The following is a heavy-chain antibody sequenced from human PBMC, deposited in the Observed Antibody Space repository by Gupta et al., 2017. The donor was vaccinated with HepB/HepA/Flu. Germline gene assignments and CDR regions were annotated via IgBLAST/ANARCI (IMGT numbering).Heavy chain of an antibody. CDR2: IKKDGSET. J-gene: IGHJ4*02. D-gene: IGHD3-22*01. CDR1: GFTFSTYW. V-gene: IGHV3-7*01. Sequence: EVQLVESGGGLVQPGGSLRLSCEASGFTFSTYWMTWVRQAPGKGLEWVANIKKDGSETYYVDSVKGRFTISRDNAKNSLYLQMINLRVEDTAVYYCARDRSEATIEVVSPDYWGQGTLVTVSS. CDR3: ARDRSEATIEVVSPDY.